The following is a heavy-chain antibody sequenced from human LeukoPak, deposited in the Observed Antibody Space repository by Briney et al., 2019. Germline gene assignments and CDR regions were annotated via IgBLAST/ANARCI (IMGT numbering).Heavy chain of an antibody. Sequence: GASVKVSCKASGYTFTGYYMHWVRQAPGQGLEWMGWINPNSGRTNYAQKFQGRVTMTRDTSISTAYMELSRLRSDDTAVYYCARAKGATGSGSYLYYYYGMDVWGQGTTVTVSS. J-gene: IGHJ6*02. V-gene: IGHV1-2*02. CDR1: GYTFTGYY. CDR2: INPNSGRT. CDR3: ARAKGATGSGSYLYYYYGMDV. D-gene: IGHD1-26*01.